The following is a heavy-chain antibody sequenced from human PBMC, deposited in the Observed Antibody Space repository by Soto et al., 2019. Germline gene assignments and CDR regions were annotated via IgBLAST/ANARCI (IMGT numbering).Heavy chain of an antibody. Sequence: EVQLVESGGGLVKPGGSLRLSCAASGFTFSSYSMNWVRQAPGKGLEWVSSISSSSSYIYYADSVKGRFTIYRDNAKNSLYLQMNSLRAEDTAVYYCARDPPFKYCSGGSCYSDGYWGQGTLVTVSS. CDR3: ARDPPFKYCSGGSCYSDGY. CDR1: GFTFSSYS. V-gene: IGHV3-21*01. D-gene: IGHD2-15*01. J-gene: IGHJ4*02. CDR2: ISSSSSYI.